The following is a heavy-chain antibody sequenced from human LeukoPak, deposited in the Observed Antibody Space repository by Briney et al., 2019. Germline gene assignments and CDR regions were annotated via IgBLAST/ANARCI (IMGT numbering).Heavy chain of an antibody. CDR3: ARVSRDGSTIPFDLLRADAFDI. CDR2: ISYDGSNK. D-gene: IGHD5-24*01. J-gene: IGHJ3*02. CDR1: GFTFSSYA. Sequence: GGSLRLSCAASGFTFSSYAMHWVRQAPGKGLEWVAVISYDGSNKYYADSVKGRFTISRDNSKNTLYLQMNSLRAEDTAVYYCARVSRDGSTIPFDLLRADAFDIWGQGTMVTVSS. V-gene: IGHV3-30-3*01.